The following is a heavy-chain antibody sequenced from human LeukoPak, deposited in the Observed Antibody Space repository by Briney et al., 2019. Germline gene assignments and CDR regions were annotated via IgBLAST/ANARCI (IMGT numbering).Heavy chain of an antibody. CDR3: AREFGGGVGATDY. J-gene: IGHJ4*02. V-gene: IGHV3-30*14. CDR1: GFTFSNYP. Sequence: GRSLRLSCSASGFTFSNYPFHWVRQAPGKGLEWVAVISFDGSGKYYADSVKGRFTISRDNSKNTLYLQMNSLRAEDTAVYYCAREFGGGVGATDYWGQGTLVTVSS. D-gene: IGHD1-26*01. CDR2: ISFDGSGK.